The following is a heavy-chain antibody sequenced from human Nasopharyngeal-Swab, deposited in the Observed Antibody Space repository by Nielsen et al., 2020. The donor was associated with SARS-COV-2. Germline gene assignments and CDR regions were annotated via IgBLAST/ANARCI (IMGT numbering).Heavy chain of an antibody. V-gene: IGHV3-53*01. D-gene: IGHD6-19*01. CDR2: IYSGGST. Sequence: GESLKISCAASGFTVSSNYMSWVRQAPGKGLEWVSLIYSGGSTYYADSVKGRFTVSRDNSKNTLYLQMNSLRAKDTAVYYCARVGQWLGYYYYGMDVWGQGTTVTVSS. J-gene: IGHJ6*02. CDR3: ARVGQWLGYYYYGMDV. CDR1: GFTVSSNY.